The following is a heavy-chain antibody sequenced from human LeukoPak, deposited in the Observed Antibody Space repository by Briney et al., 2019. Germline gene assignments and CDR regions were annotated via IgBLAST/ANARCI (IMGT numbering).Heavy chain of an antibody. Sequence: GGSLRLSCAASGFTVSDYSLTWVRQAPGKGLEWLSSISSSSAYIYYADSVKGRFTVSRDNAKKSLYLQMNSLRAEDTAVYYCARVPWDSSSYYPIDYWGQGTLVTVSS. D-gene: IGHD3-22*01. CDR1: GFTVSDYS. V-gene: IGHV3-21*01. CDR2: ISSSSAYI. CDR3: ARVPWDSSSYYPIDY. J-gene: IGHJ4*02.